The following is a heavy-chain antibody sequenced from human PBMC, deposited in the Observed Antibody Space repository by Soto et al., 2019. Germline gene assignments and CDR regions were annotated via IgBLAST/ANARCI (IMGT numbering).Heavy chain of an antibody. CDR3: ARDQDSGSSQFDY. V-gene: IGHV1-46*01. CDR1: GYSFTSYA. D-gene: IGHD1-26*01. Sequence: SVKVSCKASGYSFTSYAMRWAQQATGQGLEWMGIINPSGGSTSYAQKFQGRVTMTRDTSTSTVYMELSSLRSEDTAVYYCARDQDSGSSQFDYWGQGTLLSVSS. J-gene: IGHJ4*02. CDR2: INPSGGST.